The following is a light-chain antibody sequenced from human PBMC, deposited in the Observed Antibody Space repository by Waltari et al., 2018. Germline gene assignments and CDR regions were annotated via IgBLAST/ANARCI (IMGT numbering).Light chain of an antibody. CDR3: QSYDSSLTSWV. V-gene: IGLV1-40*01. Sequence: QSVLTQPPSVSGAPGQRVTISCTGNSSNVGAGFDVHWYRPLPQTAPKLLIFDNTNRPSGVPDRVSGSKSGSSASLAIAGLQAKDEALYYCQSYDSSLTSWVFGGGTKLTVL. J-gene: IGLJ3*02. CDR2: DNT. CDR1: SSNVGAGFD.